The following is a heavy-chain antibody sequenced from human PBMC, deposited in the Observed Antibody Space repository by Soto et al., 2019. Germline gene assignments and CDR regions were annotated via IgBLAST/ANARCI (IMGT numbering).Heavy chain of an antibody. J-gene: IGHJ6*03. CDR3: ARDSGAGGYYYYYNMDV. Sequence: GGSLRLSCVASGFSFNPYVMAWVRQAPGKGLEWVSAIRSNTAITHYPDSMRGRFTISRDNAENTLFLQMHSLRAEDTAVYYCARDSGAGGYYYYYNMDVWGKGTTGTVSS. CDR1: GFSFNPYV. CDR2: IRSNTAIT. D-gene: IGHD2-8*02. V-gene: IGHV3-23*01.